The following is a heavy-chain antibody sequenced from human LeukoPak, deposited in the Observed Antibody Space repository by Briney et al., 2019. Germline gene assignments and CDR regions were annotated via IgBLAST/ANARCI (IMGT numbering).Heavy chain of an antibody. CDR2: ISAYNGNT. CDR3: ARVVGTLLWFGRYMDV. Sequence: ASVKVSCKPSVYTFTIDGISTGRPAPGQGLEWMGWISAYNGNTNYAQKLQGRVTMTTDTSTSTAYMKLRSLRSDDTDMYYCARVVGTLLWFGRYMDVWGKGTTVTVSS. V-gene: IGHV1-18*01. D-gene: IGHD3-10*01. J-gene: IGHJ6*03. CDR1: VYTFTIDG.